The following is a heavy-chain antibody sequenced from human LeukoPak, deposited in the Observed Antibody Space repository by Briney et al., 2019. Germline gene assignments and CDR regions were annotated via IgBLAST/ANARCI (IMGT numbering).Heavy chain of an antibody. CDR2: IYYTGST. Sequence: SETLSLTCTGSGGSISSYYWSWIRQPPGKGLEWIGYIYYTGSTNYNPSLKSRVTISVDTSKNQFSLKLTSVTAADTAVYYCARRAAVSGTGVWFDPWGQGTLVTVSS. CDR3: ARRAAVSGTGVWFDP. V-gene: IGHV4-59*08. J-gene: IGHJ5*02. CDR1: GGSISSYY. D-gene: IGHD6-19*01.